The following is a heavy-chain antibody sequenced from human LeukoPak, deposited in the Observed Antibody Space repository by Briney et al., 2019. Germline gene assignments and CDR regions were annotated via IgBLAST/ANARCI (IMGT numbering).Heavy chain of an antibody. CDR1: GGTFSSYA. CDR2: IIPIFGTA. Sequence: GASVKVSCKASGGTFSSYAISWVRQAPGQGLEWMGGIIPIFGTANYAQKFQGRVTITADESTSTAYMELSSLRSEDTAVYYCARIEDSSGYNWFDPWGQGTLVTVSS. J-gene: IGHJ5*02. CDR3: ARIEDSSGYNWFDP. D-gene: IGHD3-22*01. V-gene: IGHV1-69*13.